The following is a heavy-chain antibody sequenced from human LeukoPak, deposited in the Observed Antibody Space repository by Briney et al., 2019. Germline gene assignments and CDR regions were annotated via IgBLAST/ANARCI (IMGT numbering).Heavy chain of an antibody. CDR2: VNRDGSET. CDR3: ARNNGMDV. V-gene: IGHV3-7*03. J-gene: IGHJ6*02. Sequence: GGSLRLSCAASGFTFSGYWMNWVRQVPGRGPEWVANVNRDGSETYYLDSVKGRFTISKDNAKNSLYLQMNSLRAEDTALYHCARNNGMDVWGQGTTVIVSS. CDR1: GFTFSGYW.